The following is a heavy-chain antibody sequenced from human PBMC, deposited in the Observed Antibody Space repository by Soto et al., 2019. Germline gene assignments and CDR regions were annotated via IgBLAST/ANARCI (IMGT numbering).Heavy chain of an antibody. CDR3: TRDSALSFDC. V-gene: IGHV3-74*01. J-gene: IGHJ4*02. D-gene: IGHD2-2*01. CDR2: INNDGIGT. CDR1: GFTFRNHW. Sequence: PGGSLRLSCAASGFTFRNHWMHWVRQAPGKGLVWVAHINNDGIGTTYADSVKGRFTISRDNAENTVYLQMNSLRVEDTAVYYCTRDSALSFDCWGQGALVTVYS.